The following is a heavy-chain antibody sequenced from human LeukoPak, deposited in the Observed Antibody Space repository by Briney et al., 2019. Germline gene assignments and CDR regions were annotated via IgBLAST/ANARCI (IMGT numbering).Heavy chain of an antibody. CDR2: IYPGDSDT. D-gene: IGHD3-22*01. Sequence: GDSLKISCKGSGYSFTRHWTGWVRQMPGKGLEWMGIIYPGDSDTRYSPSFQGQVTMSADNSISTAYLQWSSLKASDTAMYYCARSYSSGSQDAFDIWGQGTMVTVSS. V-gene: IGHV5-51*01. J-gene: IGHJ3*02. CDR3: ARSYSSGSQDAFDI. CDR1: GYSFTRHW.